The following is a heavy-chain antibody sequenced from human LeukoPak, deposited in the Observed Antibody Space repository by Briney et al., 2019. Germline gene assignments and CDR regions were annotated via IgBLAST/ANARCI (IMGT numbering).Heavy chain of an antibody. V-gene: IGHV1-2*06. J-gene: IGHJ5*02. CDR2: INPNSGGT. D-gene: IGHD6-13*01. Sequence: ASAKVSCKASGYTFTGYYMHWVRQAPGQGLEWMGRINPNSGGTNYAQKFQGRVTMTRDTSISTAYMELSRLRSDDTAVYYCARDWEQLVTNWFDPWGQGTLVTVSS. CDR1: GYTFTGYY. CDR3: ARDWEQLVTNWFDP.